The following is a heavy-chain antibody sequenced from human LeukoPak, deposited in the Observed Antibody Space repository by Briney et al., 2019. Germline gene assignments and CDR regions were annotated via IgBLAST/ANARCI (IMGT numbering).Heavy chain of an antibody. J-gene: IGHJ4*02. V-gene: IGHV1-69*05. CDR3: ARGMAKGKDY. Sequence: SVKVSCKASGGTFSSYAISWVRQAPGQGLEWMGGIIPIFGTASYAQKFQGRVTMTRDTSTSTVYMDLSSLRFEDTAVYYCARGMAKGKDYWGQGTLVTVSS. CDR2: IIPIFGTA. CDR1: GGTFSSYA. D-gene: IGHD2-8*01.